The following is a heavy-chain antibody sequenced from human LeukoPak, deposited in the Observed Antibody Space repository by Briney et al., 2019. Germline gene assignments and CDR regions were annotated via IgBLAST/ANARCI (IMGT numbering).Heavy chain of an antibody. J-gene: IGHJ6*03. CDR2: IIPIFGTA. V-gene: IGHV1-69*05. Sequence: SVKVSCKASGGTFSSYAISWVRQAPGQGLEWMGGIIPIFGTANYAQKFQDRVTITTDESTSTAYMELSSLRSEDTAVYYCARGPLTYYYDSSGYFRSGQYYYYMDVWGKGTTVTVSS. CDR1: GGTFSSYA. D-gene: IGHD3-22*01. CDR3: ARGPLTYYYDSSGYFRSGQYYYYMDV.